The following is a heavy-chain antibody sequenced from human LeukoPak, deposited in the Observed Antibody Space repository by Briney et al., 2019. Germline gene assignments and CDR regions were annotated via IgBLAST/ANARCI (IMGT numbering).Heavy chain of an antibody. CDR3: ARARSDFWSGYSSLDY. J-gene: IGHJ4*02. Sequence: SETLSLTCTVSGGSISSYYWSWIRQPAGKGLEWIGRIHSSGSTNYNASLRSRVTMSADTSKNQFSLKLSSVTAADTAVYYCARARSDFWSGYSSLDYWGQGTLVTVSS. CDR1: GGSISSYY. CDR2: IHSSGST. V-gene: IGHV4-4*07. D-gene: IGHD3-3*01.